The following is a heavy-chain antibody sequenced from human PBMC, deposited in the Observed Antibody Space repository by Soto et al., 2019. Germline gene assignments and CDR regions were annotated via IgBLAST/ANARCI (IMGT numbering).Heavy chain of an antibody. CDR1: GYTFTSYA. CDR3: ARDLITGTGNYGMDV. D-gene: IGHD3-10*01. CDR2: INADSGNT. V-gene: IGHV1-2*02. Sequence: GASVKVSCKASGYTFTSYAMHWVRQAPGQRLEWMGWINADSGNTNYAQKFQGRVTMTRDTSISTAYMELSRLRSDDTAVYYCARDLITGTGNYGMDVWGQGTTVTVSS. J-gene: IGHJ6*02.